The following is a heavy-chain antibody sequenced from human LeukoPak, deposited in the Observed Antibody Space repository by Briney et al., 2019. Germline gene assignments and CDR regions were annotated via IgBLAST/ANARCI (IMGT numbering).Heavy chain of an antibody. CDR3: ARGYSFGYCLDY. V-gene: IGHV4-39*07. CDR1: GGSISSSSYY. CDR2: IYYSGST. D-gene: IGHD5-18*01. J-gene: IGHJ4*02. Sequence: SETLSLTCTVSGGSISSSSYYWGWTRQPPGKGLKWIGSIYYSGSTYYNPSLKSRVTISVDTSKNQFSLKLNSVTAADTAVYYCARGYSFGYCLDYWGQGTLVTVSS.